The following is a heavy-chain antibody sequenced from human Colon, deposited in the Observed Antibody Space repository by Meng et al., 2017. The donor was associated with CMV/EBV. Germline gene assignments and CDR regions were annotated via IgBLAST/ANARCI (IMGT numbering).Heavy chain of an antibody. Sequence: GGSLRLSCAASGFTFTNYGMSWVRQAPGKGLEWVSSISGNGGNTNYAGSVKGRFTISRDNSKNTLYLQMNSLRADDTAVYYCAKGSSSWWTDFGYWGQGTLVTVSS. CDR1: GFTFTNYG. CDR3: AKGSSSWWTDFGY. CDR2: ISGNGGNT. V-gene: IGHV3-23*01. D-gene: IGHD6-13*01. J-gene: IGHJ4*02.